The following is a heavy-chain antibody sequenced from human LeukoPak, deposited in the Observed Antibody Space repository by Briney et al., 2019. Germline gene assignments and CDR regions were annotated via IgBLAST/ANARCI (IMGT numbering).Heavy chain of an antibody. CDR2: ISSSGGST. V-gene: IGHV3-23*01. CDR3: AKGAATMGDC. CDR1: GFTFSSHA. Sequence: AESLRLSCAASGFTFSSHAMSWVRQAPGKGLEWVSGISSSGGSTYYADSVKGRFTISRDNSKSTLYLQMNSLRGEDTAVYYCAKGAATMGDCWGQGILVTVS. J-gene: IGHJ4*02. D-gene: IGHD5-12*01.